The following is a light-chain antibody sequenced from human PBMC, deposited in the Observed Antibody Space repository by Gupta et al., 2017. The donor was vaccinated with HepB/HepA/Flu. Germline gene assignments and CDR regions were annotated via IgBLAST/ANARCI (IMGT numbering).Light chain of an antibody. V-gene: IGKV2-30*02. J-gene: IGKJ1*01. CDR1: RSLVHSDGNTH. CDR2: MVS. Sequence: DVVMTQSPVSLPVTLGQPASISCRSSRSLVHSDGNTHLNWFQQRPGQSPRRLIYMVSKRASGVPDRFSGSGSGTDFTLKISRVEAEDVGVYYCMQGTHWPRTFGQGTKVEIK. CDR3: MQGTHWPRT.